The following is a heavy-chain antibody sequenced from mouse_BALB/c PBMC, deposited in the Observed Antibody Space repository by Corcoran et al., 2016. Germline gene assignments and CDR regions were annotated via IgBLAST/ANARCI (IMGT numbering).Heavy chain of an antibody. CDR1: GYTFTSYV. CDR2: INPYNDGT. J-gene: IGHJ1*01. Sequence: EVQLQQSGHELVKPGASVKMSCKASGYTFTSYVMHWVKQKPGQGLEWIGYINPYNDGTKYNEKFKGKATLTSDKSSSTAYMELSSLTSEDSAVYYCARGRGKGYFDVWGAGTTVTVSS. CDR3: ARGRGKGYFDV. D-gene: IGHD2-1*01. V-gene: IGHV1S136*01.